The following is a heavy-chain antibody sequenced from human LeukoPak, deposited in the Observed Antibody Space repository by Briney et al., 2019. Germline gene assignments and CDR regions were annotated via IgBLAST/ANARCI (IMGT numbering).Heavy chain of an antibody. D-gene: IGHD3-3*01. V-gene: IGHV3-66*04. J-gene: IGHJ6*03. CDR2: IYSGGST. CDR3: ARHESGYYDFWSGYYEYYYMDV. Sequence: GGSLRLSCAASGFTVSSNYMSWVRQAPGKGLEWVSVIYSGGSTYYADSVKGRFTISRDNAKNSLYLQMNSLRAEDTAVYYCARHESGYYDFWSGYYEYYYMDVWGKGTTVTVSS. CDR1: GFTVSSNY.